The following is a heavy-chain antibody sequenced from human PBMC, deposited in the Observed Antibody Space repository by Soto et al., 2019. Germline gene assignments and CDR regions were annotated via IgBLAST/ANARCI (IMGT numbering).Heavy chain of an antibody. D-gene: IGHD6-19*01. J-gene: IGHJ4*02. CDR3: ARDDGCNLRRFDY. V-gene: IGHV1-46*01. CDR1: GYTFTSYY. Sequence: QVQLVQSGAEVKKPGASVKVSCKASGYTFTSYYMHWVRQAPGQGLEWMGIINPSGGSSTYAQKFQGRVTMTRDTSTSTVYMELSSLRSEDTAVYYCARDDGCNLRRFDYWGQGTLVTVSS. CDR2: INPSGGSS.